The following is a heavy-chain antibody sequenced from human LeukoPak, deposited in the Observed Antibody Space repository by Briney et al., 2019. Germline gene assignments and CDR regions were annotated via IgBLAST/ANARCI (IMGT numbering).Heavy chain of an antibody. V-gene: IGHV3-23*01. J-gene: IGHJ4*02. CDR2: ISGSGGST. D-gene: IGHD3-10*01. Sequence: GGSLRLSCAASGFTSSSYAMSWVRQAPGKGLEWVSAISGSGGSTYYADSVKGRFTISRDNSKNTLYLQMNSLRAEDTAVYYCANTVVRGVIITPHYFDYWGQGTLVTVSS. CDR3: ANTVVRGVIITPHYFDY. CDR1: GFTSSSYA.